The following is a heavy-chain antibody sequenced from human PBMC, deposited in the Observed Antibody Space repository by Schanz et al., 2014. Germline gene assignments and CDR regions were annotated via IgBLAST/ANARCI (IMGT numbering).Heavy chain of an antibody. V-gene: IGHV1-18*01. D-gene: IGHD5-12*01. Sequence: QVQVVQSGAEVRKPGASVKVSCKASGYTFTSYDINWVRQAPGQGLEWMGWINGYNGHTLYAQKFQGRVTMTTDTSTSTSYMELTSLRFDDTAVYYCARDFSAYVGNYFDYWGQGTLVTVSS. J-gene: IGHJ4*02. CDR2: INGYNGHT. CDR3: ARDFSAYVGNYFDY. CDR1: GYTFTSYD.